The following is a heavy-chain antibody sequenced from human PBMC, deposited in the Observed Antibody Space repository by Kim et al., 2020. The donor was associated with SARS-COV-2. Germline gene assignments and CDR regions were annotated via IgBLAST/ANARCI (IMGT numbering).Heavy chain of an antibody. CDR3: ARAPWAARYYYDSTAINWFDP. J-gene: IGHJ5*02. D-gene: IGHD3-22*01. V-gene: IGHV4-31*03. CDR1: GGSISSGGYY. CDR2: IYYSGST. Sequence: SETLSLTCTVSGGSISSGGYYWSWIRQHPGKGLEWIGYIYYSGSTYYNPSLKSRVTISVDTSKNQFSLKLSSVTAADTAVYYCARAPWAARYYYDSTAINWFDPWGQGTLVTVSS.